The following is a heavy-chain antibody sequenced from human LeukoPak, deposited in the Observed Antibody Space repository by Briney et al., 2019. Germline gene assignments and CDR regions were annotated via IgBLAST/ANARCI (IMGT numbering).Heavy chain of an antibody. J-gene: IGHJ6*02. V-gene: IGHV1-18*01. CDR1: GYTFTSYG. CDR3: VRHCTSTSCYHGMDV. CDR2: ISAYNGST. D-gene: IGHD2-2*01. Sequence: ASVKVSCKASGYTFTSYGISWLRQAPGQGLKWMGWISAYNGSTNYAQKIQGRVTMTTDTSTSTAYMELRSLRSDDTAVYYCVRHCTSTSCYHGMDVWGQGTTVTVSS.